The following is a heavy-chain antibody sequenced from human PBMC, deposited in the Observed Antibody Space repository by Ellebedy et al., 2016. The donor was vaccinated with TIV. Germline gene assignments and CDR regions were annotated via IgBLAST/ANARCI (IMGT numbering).Heavy chain of an antibody. CDR3: ARMGGGYFDY. Sequence: SVNVSCXASRCTYSSYAISWVRQAPGQGLEWMGGIIPIFGTANYAQKFQGRVTITADESTSTAYMELSRLRSEDTAVYYCARMGGGYFDYWGQGTLVTVSS. CDR1: RCTYSSYA. D-gene: IGHD4-23*01. CDR2: IIPIFGTA. J-gene: IGHJ4*02. V-gene: IGHV1-69*13.